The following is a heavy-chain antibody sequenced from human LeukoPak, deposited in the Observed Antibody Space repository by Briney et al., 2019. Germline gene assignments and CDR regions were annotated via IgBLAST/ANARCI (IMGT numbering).Heavy chain of an antibody. D-gene: IGHD4-23*01. CDR3: ARSLYGVNYGDAFDI. CDR2: ISSSSSYI. V-gene: IGHV3-21*01. J-gene: IGHJ3*02. CDR1: GFTFSSYS. Sequence: PAGSLRLSCAASGFTFSSYSMNWVRQAPGKGLEWVSSISSSSSYIYYADSVKGRFTISRDNAKNSLYLQMNSLRAEDTAVYYCARSLYGVNYGDAFDIWGQGTMVTVSS.